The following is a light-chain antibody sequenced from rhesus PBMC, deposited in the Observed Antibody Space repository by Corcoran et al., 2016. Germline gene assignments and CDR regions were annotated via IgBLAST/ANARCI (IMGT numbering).Light chain of an antibody. CDR2: DAS. J-gene: IGKJ4*01. V-gene: IGKV1-25*01. CDR3: QQHNWYPLT. Sequence: DIQMTQSPSSLSAPAGDTVTITCQASQGISKYLSWYQQKPGKSPNLLIYDASTLQSGVPSRFSGGGSGTDFTHTISSLQPKGFATYYCQQHNWYPLTFGGGTKVEIK. CDR1: QGISKY.